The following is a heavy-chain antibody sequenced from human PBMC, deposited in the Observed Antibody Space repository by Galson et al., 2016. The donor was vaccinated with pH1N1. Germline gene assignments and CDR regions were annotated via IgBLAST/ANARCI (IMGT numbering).Heavy chain of an antibody. CDR3: VKQRGHSIGGWRGAFDI. V-gene: IGHV3-23*01. D-gene: IGHD6-19*01. CDR2: VSGHDDDT. J-gene: IGHJ3*02. CDR1: GFVFSNHA. Sequence: LRLSCAASGFVFSNHAMTWVRQAPGEGLEWVASVSGHDDDTFYADSVKGRFTISRDNSKNTMFLYMNSLRADDTALYYCVKQRGHSIGGWRGAFDIWGQGTTVTVSS.